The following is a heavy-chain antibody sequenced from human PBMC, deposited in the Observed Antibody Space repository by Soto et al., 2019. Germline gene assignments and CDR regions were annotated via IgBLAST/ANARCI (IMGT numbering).Heavy chain of an antibody. V-gene: IGHV4-39*01. CDR2: IYYSGST. CDR3: ARSRSIAARPGLWWFDP. D-gene: IGHD6-6*01. CDR1: GGSISSSSYY. J-gene: IGHJ5*02. Sequence: SETLSLTCTVSGGSISSSSYYWGWIRQPPGKGLEWIGSIYYSGSTYYNPSLKSRVTISVDTSKNHFSLKLRSVTAADTAVYYCARSRSIAARPGLWWFDPWGQGXPVTVYS.